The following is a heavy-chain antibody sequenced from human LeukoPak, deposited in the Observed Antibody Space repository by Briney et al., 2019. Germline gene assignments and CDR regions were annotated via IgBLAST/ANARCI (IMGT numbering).Heavy chain of an antibody. CDR3: ANGGAYCGADCYLPAFDY. D-gene: IGHD2-21*02. V-gene: IGHV4-31*03. Sequence: SETLSLTCTVSGGSISTPGYYWSWIRQHPGKGLEWIGYIYYSGSTYYNPSLRSRVIISVDTSKNQFSLKLSSVTGADTAVYYCANGGAYCGADCYLPAFDYWGQGTLVTVSS. CDR2: IYYSGST. CDR1: GGSISTPGYY. J-gene: IGHJ4*02.